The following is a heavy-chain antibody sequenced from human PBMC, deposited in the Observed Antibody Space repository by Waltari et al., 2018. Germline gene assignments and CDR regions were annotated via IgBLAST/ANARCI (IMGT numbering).Heavy chain of an antibody. CDR2: IYYSGST. D-gene: IGHD3-10*01. V-gene: IGHV4-39*07. J-gene: IGHJ4*02. CDR1: GGSISSSSYY. CDR3: ARDGSGSYSRRFDY. Sequence: QLQLQESGPGLVKPSETLSLTCTVSGGSISSSSYYWGWIRQPPGKGLEWIGSIYYSGSTYYNPSLKSRVTISVDTSKNQFSLKLSSVTAADTAVYYCARDGSGSYSRRFDYWGQGTLVTISS.